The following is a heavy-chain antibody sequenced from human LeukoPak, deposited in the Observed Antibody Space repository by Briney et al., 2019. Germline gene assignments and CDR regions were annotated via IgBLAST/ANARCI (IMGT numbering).Heavy chain of an antibody. Sequence: GGSLRLSCAASGFTFSNYWMHWVHQAPGKGLVWVSRINSDGINTSYADSVKGRFTIFRDKSKNTLYLQMNSLRAEDTAVYYCARDRGQGLDYWGQGTLVTVSS. V-gene: IGHV3-74*01. CDR2: INSDGINT. CDR3: ARDRGQGLDY. J-gene: IGHJ4*02. CDR1: GFTFSNYW.